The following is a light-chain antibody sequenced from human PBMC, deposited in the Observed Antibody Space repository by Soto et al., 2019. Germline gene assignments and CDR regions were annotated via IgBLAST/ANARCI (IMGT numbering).Light chain of an antibody. J-gene: IGKJ1*01. CDR2: DAS. V-gene: IGKV3D-20*02. CDR3: QQRSNWWT. CDR1: QSVSSNY. Sequence: ESVLTQSPGTRSLSPGERATLSCRASQSVSSNYLAWYQQKPGQAPRLLIYDASNRATGIPARFSGSGSGTDFTLTISSLEPEDFAVYYCQQRSNWWTFGQGTKVDIK.